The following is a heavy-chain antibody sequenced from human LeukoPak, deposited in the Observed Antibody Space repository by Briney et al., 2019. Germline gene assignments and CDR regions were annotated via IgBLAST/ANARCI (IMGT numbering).Heavy chain of an antibody. J-gene: IGHJ4*02. CDR1: GFTVSSNH. CDR2: IYSGGTI. Sequence: GGSLRLSCAASGFTVSSNHMSWVRQAPGKGLEWVLVIYSGGTIFYADSVKGRFTISRDNSKNTLYLQMNNLRAEDTAIYYCARFRGLSSSWSGVDFWGQGTLVTVSS. CDR3: ARFRGLSSSWSGVDF. V-gene: IGHV3-66*01. D-gene: IGHD6-13*01.